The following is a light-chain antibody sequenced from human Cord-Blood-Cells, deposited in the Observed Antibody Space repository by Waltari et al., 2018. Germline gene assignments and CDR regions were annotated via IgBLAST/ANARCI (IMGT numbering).Light chain of an antibody. Sequence: SYELTQPPSVSVSPGQTASITCSGDKLGDKYACWYQQKPGQSPVLVIYQHSKRPSGIPERFSGSNSGNTATLTISGTQAMDEADYYCQAWDSSTYVFGTGTKVTVL. CDR3: QAWDSSTYV. CDR1: KLGDKY. V-gene: IGLV3-1*01. CDR2: QHS. J-gene: IGLJ1*01.